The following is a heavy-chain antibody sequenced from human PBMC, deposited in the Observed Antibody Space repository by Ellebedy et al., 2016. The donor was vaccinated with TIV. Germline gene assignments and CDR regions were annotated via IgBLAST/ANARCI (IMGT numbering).Heavy chain of an antibody. CDR2: ISHTGTRT. D-gene: IGHD3-16*01. J-gene: IGHJ3*02. V-gene: IGHV3-23*01. CDR1: GFSFNSYA. CDR3: AKDQVGGDGRWVFDI. Sequence: PGGSLSLSCAASGFSFNSYAMSWVRQAPGKGLEWVSTISHTGTRTYYANSVEGRFIISRDNSKRTLYLQMNSLRAEDTAVYYCAKDQVGGDGRWVFDIWGQGTMVTVSS.